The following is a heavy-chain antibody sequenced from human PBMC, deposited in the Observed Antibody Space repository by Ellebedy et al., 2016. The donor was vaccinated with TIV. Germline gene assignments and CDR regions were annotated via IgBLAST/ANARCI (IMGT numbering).Heavy chain of an antibody. CDR2: ISTTGETT. CDR3: AKRGSFREFDF. J-gene: IGHJ4*02. D-gene: IGHD3-16*01. V-gene: IGHV3-23*01. CDR1: GFTFSSYA. Sequence: PGGSLRLSCAASGFTFSSYAMSWVRQAPGKGLEWVATISTTGETTSHPDSVKGRFTISRDNSQNTLYLQLNSLRAEDTAIYYCAKRGSFREFDFWGQGTLVTVSS.